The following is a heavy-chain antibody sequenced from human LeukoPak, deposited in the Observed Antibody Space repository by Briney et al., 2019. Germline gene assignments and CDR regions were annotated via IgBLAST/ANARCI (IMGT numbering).Heavy chain of an antibody. CDR2: ISDSSSTI. J-gene: IGHJ3*02. V-gene: IGHV3-48*01. CDR3: ARDLHWAFDI. Sequence: GGSLRLSCAASGFTFSSYSMKWVRQAPGKGLEWISYISDSSSTIYCADSVKGRFTISRDNAKNSLYLQMNSLRADDTAVYYCARDLHWAFDIWGQGTMVTVSS. D-gene: IGHD1-1*01. CDR1: GFTFSSYS.